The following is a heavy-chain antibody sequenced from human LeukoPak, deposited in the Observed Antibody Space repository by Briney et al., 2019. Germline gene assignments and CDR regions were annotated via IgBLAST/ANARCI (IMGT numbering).Heavy chain of an antibody. CDR1: GFTFDDYG. Sequence: GSLRLSCAASGFTFDDYGMSWVRQAPGKGLEWVSVIYSGGSTYYADSVKGRFTISRDNSKNTLYLQMNSLRAEDTAVYYCARDRHSYYYYYMDVWGKGTTVTVSS. V-gene: IGHV3-66*02. CDR3: ARDRHSYYYYYMDV. CDR2: IYSGGST. J-gene: IGHJ6*03.